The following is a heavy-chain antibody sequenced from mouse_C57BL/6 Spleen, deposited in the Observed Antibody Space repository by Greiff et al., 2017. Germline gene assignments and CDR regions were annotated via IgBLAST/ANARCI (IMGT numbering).Heavy chain of an antibody. J-gene: IGHJ1*03. Sequence: EVKVVESGGGLVKPGASLKLSCAASGFTFSAYGMHWVRQAPEKGLEWVAYISSGSSTIYYADTVKGRFTISRDNAKTTLFLQMTSLRSEDTAMYYCARGIWYFDVWGTGTTVTVSS. CDR3: ARGIWYFDV. V-gene: IGHV5-17*01. CDR2: ISSGSSTI. CDR1: GFTFSAYG.